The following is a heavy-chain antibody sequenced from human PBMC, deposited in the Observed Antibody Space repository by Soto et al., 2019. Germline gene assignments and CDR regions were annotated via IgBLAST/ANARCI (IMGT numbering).Heavy chain of an antibody. CDR2: INAGNGNT. D-gene: IGHD6-13*01. CDR1: GYTFTGYA. V-gene: IGHV1-3*01. J-gene: IGHJ4*02. Sequence: GASVKVSCKASGYTFTGYAMHWVRQAPGQRLEWMGWINAGNGNTKYSQKFQGRVTITRDTSASTAYMELSSLRSEDTAVYYCARRGSSSWYGYWGQGTLVTVSS. CDR3: ARRGSSSWYGY.